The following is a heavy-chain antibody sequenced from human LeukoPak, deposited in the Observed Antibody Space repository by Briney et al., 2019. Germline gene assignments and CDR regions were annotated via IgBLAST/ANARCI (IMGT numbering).Heavy chain of an antibody. CDR2: ISSSSSYI. D-gene: IGHD3-22*01. J-gene: IGHJ3*02. CDR1: GFTFSSYS. CDR3: ARAKVVVAHDAFDI. V-gene: IGHV3-21*01. Sequence: KSGGSLRLSCAASGFTFSSYSMNWVRQAPGKGLEWVSSISSSSSYIYYADSVKGRFTISRDNAKNSLYLQMNSLRAVDTAVYYCARAKVVVAHDAFDIWGQGTMVTVSS.